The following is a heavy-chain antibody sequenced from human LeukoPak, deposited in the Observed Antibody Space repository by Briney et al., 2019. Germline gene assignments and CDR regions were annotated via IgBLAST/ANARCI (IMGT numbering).Heavy chain of an antibody. D-gene: IGHD3-9*01. CDR3: AREVYDILTGYRYFDL. V-gene: IGHV4-59*12. CDR1: GGSISSYY. J-gene: IGHJ2*01. CDR2: IYYSGST. Sequence: PSETLSLTCTVSGGSISSYYWSWIRQPPGKGLEWIGYIYYSGSTNYNPSLKSRVTISVDTSKNQFSLKLSSVTAADTAVYYCAREVYDILTGYRYFDLWGRGTLVTVSS.